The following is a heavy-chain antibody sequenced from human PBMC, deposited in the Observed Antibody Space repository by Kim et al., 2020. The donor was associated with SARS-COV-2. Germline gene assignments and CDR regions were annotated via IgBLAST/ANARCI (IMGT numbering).Heavy chain of an antibody. CDR2: ISAYNGNT. D-gene: IGHD3-3*01. J-gene: IGHJ6*03. Sequence: ASVKVSCKASGYTFTSYGISWVRQAPGQGLEWMGWISAYNGNTNYAQKLQGRVTMTTDTSTSTAYMELRSLRSDDTAVYYCARAYVGDFWSGYFYYMDVWGKGTTVTFSS. CDR3: ARAYVGDFWSGYFYYMDV. CDR1: GYTFTSYG. V-gene: IGHV1-18*01.